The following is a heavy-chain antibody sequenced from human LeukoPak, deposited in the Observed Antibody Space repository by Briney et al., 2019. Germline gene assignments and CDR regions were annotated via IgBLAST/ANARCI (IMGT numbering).Heavy chain of an antibody. CDR2: ISSSSYI. V-gene: IGHV3-21*01. J-gene: IGHJ4*02. CDR1: GFTFSSYS. Sequence: GGSLRLSCAASGFTFSSYSMNWVRQAPGKGLEWVSSISSSSYIYYADSVKGRFTISRDNAKNSLYLQMNSLRAEDTAVYYCARVPEYYDFWSGSLYFDYWGQGTLVTVSS. CDR3: ARVPEYYDFWSGSLYFDY. D-gene: IGHD3-3*01.